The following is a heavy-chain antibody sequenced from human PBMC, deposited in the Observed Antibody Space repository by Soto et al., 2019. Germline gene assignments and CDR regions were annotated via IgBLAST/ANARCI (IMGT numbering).Heavy chain of an antibody. D-gene: IGHD4-17*01. CDR3: ARHPRETVTTRFNWFDP. CDR1: GDSISSGGYY. Sequence: QVQLQESGPGLVKPSQTLSLTCTVSGDSISSGGYYWSWIRQHPGKGPEWIGYIDYSGSTSYNPSLKSRVTISVDTSKNHISLILSSVTAADTAVYYCARHPRETVTTRFNWFDPWGQGTLVTVSS. J-gene: IGHJ5*02. V-gene: IGHV4-31*03. CDR2: IDYSGST.